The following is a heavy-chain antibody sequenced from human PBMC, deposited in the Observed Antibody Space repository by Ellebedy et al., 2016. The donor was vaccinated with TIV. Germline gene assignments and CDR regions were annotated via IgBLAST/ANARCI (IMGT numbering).Heavy chain of an antibody. V-gene: IGHV4-34*01. D-gene: IGHD5-24*01. CDR1: NGSFSGYY. CDR2: INHSGNT. Sequence: SETLSLXXAVFNGSFSGYYWSWIRQPPGKGLEWIGEINHSGNTNYNPSLKSRVTISADTSRNHFSLKLSSVTAADTAVYYCARGQGWLQPDYWGQGTLVTVSS. J-gene: IGHJ4*02. CDR3: ARGQGWLQPDY.